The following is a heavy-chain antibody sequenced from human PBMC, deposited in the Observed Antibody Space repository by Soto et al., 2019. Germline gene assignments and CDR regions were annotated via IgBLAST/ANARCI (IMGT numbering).Heavy chain of an antibody. V-gene: IGHV3-30-3*01. CDR1: GFTLSSHA. D-gene: IGHD1-26*01. CDR2: ILSDGSNK. J-gene: IGHJ4*02. CDR3: ARDDEGGSDCDLGY. Sequence: QVQLVESGGGVVQPGRSLSLSWAVSGFTLSSHAMHWVRQAPGKVLEWVALILSDGSNKYYADSVKGRFTTSRDNSKNTMYLQMNSLIVEDTAVYYCARDDEGGSDCDLGYWGQGALVTVSS.